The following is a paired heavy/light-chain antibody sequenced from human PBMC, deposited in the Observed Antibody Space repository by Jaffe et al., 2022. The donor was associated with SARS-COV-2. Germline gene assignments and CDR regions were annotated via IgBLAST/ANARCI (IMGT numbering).Heavy chain of an antibody. CDR2: ISYDGSKK. CDR3: AKERGRDYSKHGLDD. J-gene: IGHJ4*02. V-gene: IGHV3-30*18. D-gene: IGHD4-4*01. Sequence: QVQLVESGGGVVQPGRSLRLSCAASGFTFNSYGMHWVRQAPGKGLEWVGVISYDGSKKYYTDSLKGRFTISRDNSYNTLYLQMDSLRVEDTAVYYCAKERGRDYSKHGLDDWGQGTLVTVS. CDR1: GFTFNSYG.
Light chain of an antibody. Sequence: DIQMTQSPSSVSAFVGDRVTITCRASQRISSWLAWYQQKPGKAPKLLIYAASSLQSGVPSRFSGSGSGTDFTLTISSLQPEDLATYYCQQANSFPLTFGGGTKVEIK. CDR2: AAS. CDR1: QRISSW. CDR3: QQANSFPLT. V-gene: IGKV1-12*01. J-gene: IGKJ4*01.